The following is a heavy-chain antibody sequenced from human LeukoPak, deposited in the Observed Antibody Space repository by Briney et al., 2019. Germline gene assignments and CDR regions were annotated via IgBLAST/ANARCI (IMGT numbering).Heavy chain of an antibody. D-gene: IGHD1/OR15-1a*01. V-gene: IGHV1-46*01. CDR3: ARDLNWNNEIYYYYYMDV. CDR1: VYTFTRYY. CDR2: INPSGGST. J-gene: IGHJ6*03. Sequence: ASVKVSCKASVYTFTRYYMHWVRQAPGQGVEWMGIINPSGGSTTYAQKFQGRVTMTRDVSTSTVYIELSSLRSEDTAVYYCARDLNWNNEIYYYYYMDVWGKGTTVTVSS.